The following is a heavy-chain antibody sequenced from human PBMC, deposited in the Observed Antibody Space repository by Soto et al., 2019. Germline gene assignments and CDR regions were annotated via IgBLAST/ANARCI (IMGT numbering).Heavy chain of an antibody. CDR1: GFTFSSYA. V-gene: IGHV3-23*01. CDR3: AKGYDILTGYSFDASDI. D-gene: IGHD3-9*01. CDR2: ISGSGGST. Sequence: PGGSLRLSCAASGFTFSSYAMSWVRQAPGKGLEWVSAISGSGGSTYYADSVKGRFTISRDNYKNTLYLQMNSLRAEDTAVYYCAKGYDILTGYSFDASDIWGQGTMVTVSS. J-gene: IGHJ3*02.